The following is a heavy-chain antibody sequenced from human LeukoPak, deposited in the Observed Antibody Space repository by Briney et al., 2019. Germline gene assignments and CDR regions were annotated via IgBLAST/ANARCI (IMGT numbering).Heavy chain of an antibody. Sequence: SVKVSCKASGGTFSSYAISWVRQAPGQGLEWMGGIIPIFGTANYAQKFQGRVTITTAESTSTAYMELSSLRSEDTAVYYCATLRTPHIVVVPAAQNWYFDLWGRGTLVTVSS. J-gene: IGHJ2*01. D-gene: IGHD2-2*01. CDR1: GGTFSSYA. CDR3: ATLRTPHIVVVPAAQNWYFDL. CDR2: IIPIFGTA. V-gene: IGHV1-69*05.